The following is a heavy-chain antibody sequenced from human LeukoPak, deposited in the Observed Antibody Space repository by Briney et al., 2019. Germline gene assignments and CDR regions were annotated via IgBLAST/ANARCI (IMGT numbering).Heavy chain of an antibody. CDR3: ATDPATSTTGTITAYDALDI. V-gene: IGHV1-24*01. Sequence: ASVKVSCKVSGYTLTELSMHWVRQAPGKGLEWMGGFDPEDGETIYAQKFQGRVTMTEDTSTDTAYMELSSLRSEDTAVYYCATDPATSTTGTITAYDALDIWGQGTMVTVSS. J-gene: IGHJ3*02. D-gene: IGHD1-1*01. CDR1: GYTLTELS. CDR2: FDPEDGET.